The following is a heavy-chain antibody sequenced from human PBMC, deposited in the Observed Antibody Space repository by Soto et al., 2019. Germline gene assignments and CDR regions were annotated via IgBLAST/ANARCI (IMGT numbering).Heavy chain of an antibody. J-gene: IGHJ3*02. V-gene: IGHV1-69*06. CDR3: ARRSVGGDDAFDI. CDR2: IIPIFGTA. D-gene: IGHD2-15*01. CDR1: GSTFTSYY. Sequence: SVTVFCKASGSTFTSYYMHWVRQAPGQGLEWMGGIIPIFGTANYAQKFQGRVTITADKSTSTAYMELSSLRSEDTAVYYCARRSVGGDDAFDIWGQGTMVTVS.